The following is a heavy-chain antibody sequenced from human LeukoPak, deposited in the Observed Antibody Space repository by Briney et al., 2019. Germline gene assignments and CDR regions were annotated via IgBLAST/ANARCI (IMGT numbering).Heavy chain of an antibody. J-gene: IGHJ4*02. D-gene: IGHD1-26*01. Sequence: GRSLRLSCATSGFTLSSYAIHWVRQAPGKGLEWVAVISYDGSNKYYADSVKGRFTISRDNSKNTLYLQMNSLRAEDTAVYYCARDGPLSGSYFDYWGQGTLVTVSS. V-gene: IGHV3-30-3*01. CDR3: ARDGPLSGSYFDY. CDR2: ISYDGSNK. CDR1: GFTLSSYA.